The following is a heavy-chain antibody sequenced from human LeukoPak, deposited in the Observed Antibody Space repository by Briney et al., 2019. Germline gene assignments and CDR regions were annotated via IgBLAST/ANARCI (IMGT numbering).Heavy chain of an antibody. CDR1: GGSISSSSYY. Sequence: SETLSLTCTVSGGSISSSSYYWGWIRQPPGKGLEWIGYIYYSGSTNYNPSLKSRVTISVDTSKNQFSLKLTSVTAADTAVYYCAREVVAAAGTVGYWGQGTLVTVSS. D-gene: IGHD6-13*01. V-gene: IGHV4-61*01. CDR2: IYYSGST. J-gene: IGHJ4*02. CDR3: AREVVAAAGTVGY.